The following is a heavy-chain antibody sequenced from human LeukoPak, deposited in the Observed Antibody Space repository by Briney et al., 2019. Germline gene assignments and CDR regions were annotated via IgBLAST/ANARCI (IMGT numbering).Heavy chain of an antibody. D-gene: IGHD1-26*01. CDR1: GYTFTSYG. CDR2: ISAYNGNT. CDR3: ARDEVGATTDY. Sequence: ASVKVSCKASGYTFTSYGISWVRQAPGQGLEWMGWISAYNGNTKYVQKLQGRVIMTTDTSTSTAYMELRSLRSDDTAVYYCARDEVGATTDYWGQGTLVTVSS. V-gene: IGHV1-18*01. J-gene: IGHJ4*02.